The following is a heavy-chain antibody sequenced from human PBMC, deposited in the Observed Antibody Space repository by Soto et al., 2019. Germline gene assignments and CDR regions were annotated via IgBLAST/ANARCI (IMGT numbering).Heavy chain of an antibody. Sequence: EVQVVEFGGGLVQPGGSLRLSCAGSGFTFSSYWMYWARQAPGKGLVWVSRINSDGSSTNYADSVKGRFTISRDNAKNTVHLQRNSLRAAATAVHYCVGGTGYWGQGTLVTVSS. CDR3: VGGTGY. J-gene: IGHJ4*02. D-gene: IGHD1-1*01. CDR2: INSDGSST. V-gene: IGHV3-74*01. CDR1: GFTFSSYW.